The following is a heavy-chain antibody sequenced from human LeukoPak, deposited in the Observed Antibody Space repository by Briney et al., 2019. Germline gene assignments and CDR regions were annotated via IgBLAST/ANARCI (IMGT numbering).Heavy chain of an antibody. CDR2: ISGNGGRT. CDR3: AKVRDLDTVLGRFDN. J-gene: IGHJ5*02. V-gene: IGHV3-23*01. Sequence: GGSLRLSCAASGFTFSSYAMSWVRQASGKELEWVSVISGNGGRTYYADSVKGRFTIYRDNSKNTLYLQMNSLRAEDTAVYYCAKVRDLDTVLGRFDNWGQGTLVTVSS. D-gene: IGHD5-18*01. CDR1: GFTFSSYA.